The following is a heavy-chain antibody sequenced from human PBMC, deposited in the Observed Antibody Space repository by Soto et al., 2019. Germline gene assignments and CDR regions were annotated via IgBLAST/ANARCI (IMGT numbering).Heavy chain of an antibody. J-gene: IGHJ5*02. V-gene: IGHV1-18*01. CDR2: ISAYNGNT. D-gene: IGHD4-17*01. Sequence: GASVKVSCKASGYTFTSYGISWVRQAPGQGLEWMGWISAYNGNTNYAQKLQGRVTMTTDTSTSTAYMELRSLRSDDTAVYYCARVRPLTVTPLRRQRYNWFDPWGQGTLVTVSS. CDR1: GYTFTSYG. CDR3: ARVRPLTVTPLRRQRYNWFDP.